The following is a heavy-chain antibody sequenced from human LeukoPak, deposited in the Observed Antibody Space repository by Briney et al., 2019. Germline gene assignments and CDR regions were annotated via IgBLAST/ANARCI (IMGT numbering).Heavy chain of an antibody. V-gene: IGHV6-1*01. D-gene: IGHD2-15*01. CDR3: ARDMGVFSKWSKYHY. J-gene: IGHJ4*02. CDR1: GDSVSTNSAA. Sequence: SQTLSLTCAISGDSVSTNSAAWNWIRQSPSRGLERLGRTYYRSKWYNDYAVSVKSRIAINPDTSKNQFSLLLNSVTPEDTAVYYCARDMGVFSKWSKYHYWGQGTLVTVSS. CDR2: TYYRSKWYN.